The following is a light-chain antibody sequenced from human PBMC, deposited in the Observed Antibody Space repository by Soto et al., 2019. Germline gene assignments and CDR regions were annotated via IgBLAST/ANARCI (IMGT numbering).Light chain of an antibody. CDR1: QSVTSNY. CDR3: QQYGNSPRT. J-gene: IGKJ1*01. Sequence: DIVLTQSPGTLSLSAGERATLSCRASQSVTSNYLAWYQQKPGQAPRLLIYGASTRATGIPDRFSGSGSETDFTLTISRLEPEDSAVYYGQQYGNSPRTFGQGTKVEIK. CDR2: GAS. V-gene: IGKV3-20*01.